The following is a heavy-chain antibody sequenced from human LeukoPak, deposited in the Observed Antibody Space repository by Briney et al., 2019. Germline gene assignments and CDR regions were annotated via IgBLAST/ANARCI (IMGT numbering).Heavy chain of an antibody. CDR3: ARKTGDYALDY. Sequence: SETLSLTCAVYGGSFSGYYWSWIRQPPGKGLEWIGEINHSGSTNYNPSLKGRVTISVDTSKNQFSLKLSSVTAADTAVYYCARKTGDYALDYWGQGTLVTVSS. J-gene: IGHJ4*02. CDR2: INHSGST. CDR1: GGSFSGYY. D-gene: IGHD4-17*01. V-gene: IGHV4-34*01.